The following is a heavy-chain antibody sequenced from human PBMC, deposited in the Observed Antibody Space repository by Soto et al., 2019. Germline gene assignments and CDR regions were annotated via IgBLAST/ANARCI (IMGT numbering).Heavy chain of an antibody. CDR3: ARLGANMVRGVRYYYGMHX. Sequence: SETLSLSFTVSGGSISSYYWSCIRQPPGKGLEWIGYIYYSGSTNYNPAIKSRVTTSVETSKNQFSLKLSYVTAADTAVYYCARLGANMVRGVRYYYGMHXWGQGTTVTVS. CDR2: IYYSGST. J-gene: IGHJ6*02. CDR1: GGSISSYY. D-gene: IGHD3-10*01. V-gene: IGHV4-59*01.